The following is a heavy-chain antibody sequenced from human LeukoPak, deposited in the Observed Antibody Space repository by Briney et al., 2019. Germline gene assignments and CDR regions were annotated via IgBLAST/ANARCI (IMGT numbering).Heavy chain of an antibody. V-gene: IGHV4-4*07. CDR2: IYTSGST. J-gene: IGHJ5*02. CDR3: ARSQLLNYYDSSGANWFDP. Sequence: SETLSLTCTVSGGSISSYYWSWIRQPAGKGLEWIGRIYTSGSTNYNPSLKSRVTMSVDTSKNQFSLKLSSVTAADTAVYYCARSQLLNYYDSSGANWFDPWGQGTLVTVSS. CDR1: GGSISSYY. D-gene: IGHD3-22*01.